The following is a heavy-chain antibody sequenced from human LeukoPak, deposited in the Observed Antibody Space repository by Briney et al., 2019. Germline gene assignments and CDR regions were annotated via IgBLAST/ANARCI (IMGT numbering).Heavy chain of an antibody. CDR1: GFTFSSYA. CDR2: ISGSGGST. D-gene: IGHD3-10*01. Sequence: PGGSLRLSCAASGFTFSSYAMSWVRQAPGKGLEWVSAISGSGGSTYYADSVKGRFTISRDNSKNTLYLQMNSLRAEDTAVYYCAKDHGYHGSGSYYDYWGQGTLVTVSS. V-gene: IGHV3-23*01. CDR3: AKDHGYHGSGSYYDY. J-gene: IGHJ4*02.